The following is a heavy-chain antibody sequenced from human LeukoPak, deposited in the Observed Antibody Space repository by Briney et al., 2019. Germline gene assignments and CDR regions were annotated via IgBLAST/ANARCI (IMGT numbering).Heavy chain of an antibody. V-gene: IGHV3-30*18. Sequence: GGSLRLSCAASGFTFSSYGMHWVRQAPGKGLEWVAVISYDGSNKYYADSVKGRFTTSRDNSKNTLYLQMNSLRAEDTAVYYCAKDDYGGNSPYYYFYYGMDVWGQGTTVTVSS. J-gene: IGHJ6*02. D-gene: IGHD4-23*01. CDR2: ISYDGSNK. CDR1: GFTFSSYG. CDR3: AKDDYGGNSPYYYFYYGMDV.